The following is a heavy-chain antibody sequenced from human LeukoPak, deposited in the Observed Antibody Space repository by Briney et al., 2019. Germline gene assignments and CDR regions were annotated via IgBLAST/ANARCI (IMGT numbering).Heavy chain of an antibody. D-gene: IGHD3-10*01. V-gene: IGHV1-69*04. CDR2: IIPILGIA. Sequence: GASVKVSCKASGGTFSSYAISWVRQAPGQGLEWMGRIIPILGIANYAQKFQGRVTITADKSTSTAYMELSSLRSEDTAVYYCARGSMVRGVIHYYYYGMDVWGQGTTVTVSS. J-gene: IGHJ6*02. CDR1: GGTFSSYA. CDR3: ARGSMVRGVIHYYYYGMDV.